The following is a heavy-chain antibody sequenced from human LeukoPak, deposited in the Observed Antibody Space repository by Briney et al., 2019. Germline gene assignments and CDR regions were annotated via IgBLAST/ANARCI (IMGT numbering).Heavy chain of an antibody. Sequence: SQTLPLTCAVSGGSTSSGGYSWSWIRQPPGKGLEWIGYIYHSGSTYYNPSLKSRVTISVDRSKNQFSLKLSSVTAADTAVYYCARQDYDILSGAGFDYWGRGTLVTVSS. D-gene: IGHD3-9*01. CDR1: GGSTSSGGYS. J-gene: IGHJ4*02. CDR2: IYHSGST. V-gene: IGHV4-30-2*01. CDR3: ARQDYDILSGAGFDY.